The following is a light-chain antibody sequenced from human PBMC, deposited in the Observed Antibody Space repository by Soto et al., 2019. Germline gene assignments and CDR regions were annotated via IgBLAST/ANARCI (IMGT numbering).Light chain of an antibody. Sequence: QSVLTQPASVSGSPGQSITISCTGTSSDVGSYNLVSWYQQHPGKAPKLMIYEVSKRPSGVSNRFSGSKSGNTASLTISGLQAEDEADYYCCSYAVSSICYVFGTGTKVTVL. V-gene: IGLV2-23*02. CDR1: SSDVGSYNL. CDR3: CSYAVSSICYV. J-gene: IGLJ1*01. CDR2: EVS.